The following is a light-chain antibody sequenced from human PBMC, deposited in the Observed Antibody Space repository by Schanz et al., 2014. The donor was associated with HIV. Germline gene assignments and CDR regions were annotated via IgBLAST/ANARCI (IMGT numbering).Light chain of an antibody. J-gene: IGKJ4*01. Sequence: EIVLTQSPGTLSLSPGETATLSCRASHSVGSNFLAWYQQKPGQGPRLLIYGASTRATGIPSRFSGSGSGTDFTLTINRLEPEDFAVYYCQQYGSSPLTFGGGTKVQIK. CDR2: GAS. V-gene: IGKV3-20*01. CDR3: QQYGSSPLT. CDR1: HSVGSNF.